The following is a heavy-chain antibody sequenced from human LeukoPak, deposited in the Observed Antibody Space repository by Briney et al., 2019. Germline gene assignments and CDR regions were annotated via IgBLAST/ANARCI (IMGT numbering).Heavy chain of an antibody. CDR1: GGSISNYY. CDR3: AGPSY. CDR2: IYYSGST. J-gene: IGHJ4*02. Sequence: SETLSLTCTVSGGSISNYYWSCIRQPPGKGLEWIGYIYYSGSTNYNPSLKSRVTMSVDTSKNQFSLKLSSVTAADTAVYYCAGPSYWGQGTLVTVSS. V-gene: IGHV4-59*01.